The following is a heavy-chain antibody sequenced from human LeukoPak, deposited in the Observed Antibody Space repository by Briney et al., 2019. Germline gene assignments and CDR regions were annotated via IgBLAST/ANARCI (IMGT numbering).Heavy chain of an antibody. J-gene: IGHJ5*02. CDR3: AKTTTRSYYYDKTGSNWFDP. CDR2: ISGSGDDT. CDR1: GFTFSDYP. V-gene: IGHV3-23*01. Sequence: GGSLRLSCAASGFTFSDYPMNWVRQAPGKGLAWVSTISGSGDDTYYADSVKGRFTISRDNSKNTLFLQMNGLRAEDTAIYYCAKTTTRSYYYDKTGSNWFDPWGQGTLVTVSS. D-gene: IGHD3-22*01.